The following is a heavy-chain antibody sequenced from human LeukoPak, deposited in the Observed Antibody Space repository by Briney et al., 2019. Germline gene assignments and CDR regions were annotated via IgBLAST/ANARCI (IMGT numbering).Heavy chain of an antibody. Sequence: SETLSLTCTVSGGSISSFYWSWIRQPPGKGLEWIGYIYTRGGTNYNPSLKSRVTISVDTSKNQFSLKLTSVTAADTAVYYCARTRVDGYNHFDYWGQGTLVTVSS. V-gene: IGHV4-4*09. D-gene: IGHD5-24*01. CDR2: IYTRGGT. J-gene: IGHJ4*02. CDR3: ARTRVDGYNHFDY. CDR1: GGSISSFY.